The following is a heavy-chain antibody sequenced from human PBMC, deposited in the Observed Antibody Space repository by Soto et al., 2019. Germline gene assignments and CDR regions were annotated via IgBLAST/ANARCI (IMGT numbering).Heavy chain of an antibody. CDR3: ARGGQECSNSGCGYIYDGTDV. CDR1: GYTFSHYG. D-gene: IGHD1-26*01. V-gene: IGHV1-18*01. CDR2: ISAYNGNR. J-gene: IGHJ6*02. Sequence: GSVNVSCKASGYTFSHYGIGWVRQAPGQGLEWMGWISAYNGNRHFAEGLRGRITMTTNTTTSTADMELRSLSSDDTAVYYCARGGQECSNSGCGYIYDGTDVLGQGNTVTVS.